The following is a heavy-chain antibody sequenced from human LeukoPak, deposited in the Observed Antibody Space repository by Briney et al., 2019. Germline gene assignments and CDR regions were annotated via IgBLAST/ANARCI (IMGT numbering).Heavy chain of an antibody. CDR2: ISAYNGNT. CDR3: ARDIATILHQD. Sequence: GASVKVSCKASGYTFTSYGISWVRQAPGQGLEWMGWISAYNGNTNYVQKFQGRVTMTTDTSTTTAYMELRSLRSDDTAVYYCARDIATILHQDWGRGTLVTVSS. D-gene: IGHD3-9*01. V-gene: IGHV1-18*01. J-gene: IGHJ4*02. CDR1: GYTFTSYG.